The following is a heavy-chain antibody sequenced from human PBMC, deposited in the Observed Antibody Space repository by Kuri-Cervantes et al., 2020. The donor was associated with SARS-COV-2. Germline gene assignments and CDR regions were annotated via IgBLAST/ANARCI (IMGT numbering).Heavy chain of an antibody. Sequence: GESLKISCAASGFTFSSYAMSWVRQAPGKGLEWVSAISGSGGSTHYADSVKGRFTISRDNSKNTLYLQMNSLRAEDTAVYYCASGYSYGFQPHVAFDIWGQGTMVTVSS. J-gene: IGHJ3*02. CDR3: ASGYSYGFQPHVAFDI. D-gene: IGHD5-18*01. CDR1: GFTFSSYA. V-gene: IGHV3-23*01. CDR2: ISGSGGST.